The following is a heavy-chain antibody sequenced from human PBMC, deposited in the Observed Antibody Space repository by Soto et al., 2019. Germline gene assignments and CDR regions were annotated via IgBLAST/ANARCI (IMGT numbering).Heavy chain of an antibody. CDR3: PSGLNSEFWSGYYTATNYYYGMDV. V-gene: IGHV1-18*04. CDR1: GYTFTSYG. Sequence: QVQLVQSGAEVKKPGASVKVSCKASGYTFTSYGISWVRQAPGQGLEWMGCISAYNGNTNDAQKLQGRVTMTTDTSTCTAYKELRSLRSDDTDVYYCPSGLNSEFWSGYYTATNYYYGMDVWGQGTTVTVSS. D-gene: IGHD3-3*01. J-gene: IGHJ6*02. CDR2: ISAYNGNT.